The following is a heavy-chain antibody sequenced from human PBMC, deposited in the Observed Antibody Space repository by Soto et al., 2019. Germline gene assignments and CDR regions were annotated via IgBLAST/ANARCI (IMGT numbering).Heavy chain of an antibody. J-gene: IGHJ5*02. CDR2: IIPIIGIA. CDR1: GGTFSSYT. CDR3: ARGPLKSGYGLKLWFDP. V-gene: IGHV1-69*02. D-gene: IGHD5-12*01. Sequence: GASVKVSCKASGGTFSSYTISWVRQAPGQGLEWMGRIIPIIGIANYAQKLQGRVTMTTDTSTSTAYMELRSLRSDDTAVYYCARGPLKSGYGLKLWFDPWGQGTLVTVSS.